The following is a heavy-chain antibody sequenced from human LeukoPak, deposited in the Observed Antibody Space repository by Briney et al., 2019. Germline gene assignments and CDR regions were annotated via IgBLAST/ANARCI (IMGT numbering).Heavy chain of an antibody. Sequence: ASVKVSCKASGYTFTNYVITWVRQASGQGIEWMGWISAYTGKTNSAQKLQGRVTMTTDTSTSTGYMELRSLRSDDTAVYYCARGDGYCSGGSCMIFDYWGQGTLVTVSP. J-gene: IGHJ4*02. D-gene: IGHD2-15*01. CDR3: ARGDGYCSGGSCMIFDY. CDR1: GYTFTNYV. V-gene: IGHV1-18*01. CDR2: ISAYTGKT.